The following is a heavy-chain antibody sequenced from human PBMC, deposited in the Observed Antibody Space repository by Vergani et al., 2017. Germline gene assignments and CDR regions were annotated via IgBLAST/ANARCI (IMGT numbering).Heavy chain of an antibody. V-gene: IGHV3-23*01. Sequence: EVQLLESGGGLVQPGGSLRLSCAASGFTFSSYAMSWVRQAPGKGLEWVSAISGSGGSTYYADSVKGRFTISRDNSKNTLYLQMNSLRAEDTAVYYCASTDPDCGGDCYSRAFDIWGQGTMVTVSS. CDR3: ASTDPDCGGDCYSRAFDI. CDR2: ISGSGGST. CDR1: GFTFSSYA. D-gene: IGHD2-21*02. J-gene: IGHJ3*02.